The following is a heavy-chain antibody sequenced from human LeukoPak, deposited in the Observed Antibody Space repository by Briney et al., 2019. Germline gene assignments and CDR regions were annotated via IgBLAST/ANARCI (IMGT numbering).Heavy chain of an antibody. CDR3: ARDSHDTSGYPGY. V-gene: IGHV1-46*01. CDR2: INPSGGST. J-gene: IGHJ4*02. Sequence: ASVKVSCKASGYTFTSYYMHWVRQAPGQALEWMGIINPSGGSTSYAPKFQGRVTMTRDTSTSTVYMDLSSLRSEDTAVYYCARDSHDTSGYPGYWGQGTLVTVSS. D-gene: IGHD3-22*01. CDR1: GYTFTSYY.